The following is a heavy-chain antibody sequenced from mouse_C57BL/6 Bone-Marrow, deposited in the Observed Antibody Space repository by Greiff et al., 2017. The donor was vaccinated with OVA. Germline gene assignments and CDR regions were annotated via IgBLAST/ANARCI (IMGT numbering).Heavy chain of an antibody. Sequence: EVMLVESGAELVRPGASVKLSCTASGFNIKDDYMHWVKQRPEQGLEWIGWIDPENGDTEYASKFQGKATITADTSSNTAYLQLSSLTSEDTAVYYCTLYVSLRFAYWGQGTLVTVSA. V-gene: IGHV14-4*01. CDR1: GFNIKDDY. J-gene: IGHJ3*01. D-gene: IGHD1-1*01. CDR3: TLYVSLRFAY. CDR2: IDPENGDT.